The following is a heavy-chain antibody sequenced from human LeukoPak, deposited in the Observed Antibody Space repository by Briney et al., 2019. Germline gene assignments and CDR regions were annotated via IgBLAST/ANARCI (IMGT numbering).Heavy chain of an antibody. CDR2: TSGSGGTT. CDR1: GFTFSSYA. V-gene: IGHV3-23*01. J-gene: IGHJ5*02. CDR3: AKDLRRIVTTVTTLVDP. D-gene: IGHD4-17*01. Sequence: GGSLRLSCAASGFTFSSYAMSWVRQAPGKGLEWVSATSGSGGTTYYADSVKGRFTISRDNSKNTLYLQMSSLRAEDTAVYYCAKDLRRIVTTVTTLVDPWGQGTLVTVSS.